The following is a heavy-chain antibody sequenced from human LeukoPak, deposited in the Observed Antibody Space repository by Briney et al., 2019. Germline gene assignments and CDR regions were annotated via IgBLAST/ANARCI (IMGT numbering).Heavy chain of an antibody. CDR2: LYSGGYT. CDR1: GFTVSSNF. J-gene: IGHJ4*02. D-gene: IGHD6-13*01. Sequence: GGSLRLSCAASGFTVSSNFMSWVRQAPGKGLEWVSVLYSGGYTVYADSVKGRFTISRDNSENTLYLQMNSLRADDTAVYYCVRASSTTAAGLFDYWGQGILLTVSS. V-gene: IGHV3-53*01. CDR3: VRASSTTAAGLFDY.